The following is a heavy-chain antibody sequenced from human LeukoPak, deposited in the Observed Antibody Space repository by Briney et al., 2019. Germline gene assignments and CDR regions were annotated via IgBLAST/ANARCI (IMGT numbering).Heavy chain of an antibody. CDR3: ARDPSSRFYYGMDV. CDR2: ISSSSSYI. J-gene: IGHJ6*04. Sequence: PGGSLRLSCAASGFTFSSYSMNWVRQAPGKGLEWVSSISSSSSYIYYADSVKGRFTISRDNAKNSLYLQMNSLRAEDTAVYYCARDPSSRFYYGMDVWGKGTMVTVSS. CDR1: GFTFSSYS. V-gene: IGHV3-21*01.